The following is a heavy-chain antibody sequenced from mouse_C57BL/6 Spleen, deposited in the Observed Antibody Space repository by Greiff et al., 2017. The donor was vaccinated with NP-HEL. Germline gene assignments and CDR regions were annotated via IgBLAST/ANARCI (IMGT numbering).Heavy chain of an antibody. CDR2: IHPNSGST. D-gene: IGHD3-2*02. CDR1: GYTFTSYW. J-gene: IGHJ4*01. V-gene: IGHV1-64*01. Sequence: QVQLQQPGAELVKPGASVKLSCKASGYTFTSYWMHWVKQRPGQGLEWIGMIHPNSGSTNYNEKFKSKATLTVDKSSSTAYMQLSSLTSEDSAVYYCARHAQATGAMDYWGQGTSVTVSS. CDR3: ARHAQATGAMDY.